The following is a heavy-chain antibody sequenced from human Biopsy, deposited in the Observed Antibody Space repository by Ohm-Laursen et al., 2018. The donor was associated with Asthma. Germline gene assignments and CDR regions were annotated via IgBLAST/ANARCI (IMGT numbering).Heavy chain of an antibody. CDR3: ARQPIAEPGTTFYYYDGMDV. V-gene: IGHV3-66*04. J-gene: IGHJ6*02. D-gene: IGHD6-13*01. CDR2: IYSEGST. Sequence: SLRLSCAATGFTVTTHYMSWVRQAPGKGLEWVSVIYSEGSTYYADSVKGRFTISRDRSKNKLFLQMDSLRAEDTAVYYCARQPIAEPGTTFYYYDGMDVWGQGTTVTVSS. CDR1: GFTVTTHY.